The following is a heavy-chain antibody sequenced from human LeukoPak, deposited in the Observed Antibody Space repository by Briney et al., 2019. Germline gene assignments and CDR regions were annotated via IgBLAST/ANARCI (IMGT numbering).Heavy chain of an antibody. CDR3: ARHRMYYYDSSGRGVADAFDI. J-gene: IGHJ3*02. V-gene: IGHV4-39*01. CDR2: IYYSGST. D-gene: IGHD3-22*01. CDR1: GGSISSRSYY. Sequence: SETLSLTCAVSGGSISSRSYYWGWIRQPPGKGLEWIGSIYYSGSTYYNPSLKSRVTISVDTSKNQFSLKLSSVTAADTAVYYCARHRMYYYDSSGRGVADAFDIWGQGTMVTVSS.